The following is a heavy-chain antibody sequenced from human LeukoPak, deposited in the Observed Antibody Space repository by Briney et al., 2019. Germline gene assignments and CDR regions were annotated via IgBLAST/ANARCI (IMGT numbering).Heavy chain of an antibody. D-gene: IGHD3-10*01. CDR2: LSYDGISK. CDR3: ARGIDY. J-gene: IGHJ4*02. CDR1: GFTLVNYT. Sequence: PGRSLRLSCAASGFTLVNYTMHWVRQAAGKGLEWVAVLSYDGISKYHADSVRGRFTISRDNSKNTLYLQMNSLRPEDTAVYYCARGIDYWGQGTLVTVSS. V-gene: IGHV3-30-3*01.